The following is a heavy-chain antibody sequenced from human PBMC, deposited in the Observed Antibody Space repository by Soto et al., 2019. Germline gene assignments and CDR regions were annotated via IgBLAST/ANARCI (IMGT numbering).Heavy chain of an antibody. CDR1: GGSFSGYY. Sequence: QVQLQQWGAGLLKPSETLSLTCAVYGGSFSGYYWTWIRQSPEKGLEWIGEVNHSGTTYYNPSLKTRVAISVHTPKNQFSLKISAVMAADTAVYYCARGIGYCSSINCYSSRRLSFDSLGQGTLVTVSS. V-gene: IGHV4-34*01. CDR2: VNHSGTT. CDR3: ARGIGYCSSINCYSSRRLSFDS. D-gene: IGHD2-2*01. J-gene: IGHJ4*02.